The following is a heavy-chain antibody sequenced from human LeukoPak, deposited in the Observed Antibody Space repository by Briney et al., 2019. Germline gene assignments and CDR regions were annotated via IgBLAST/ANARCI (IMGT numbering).Heavy chain of an antibody. V-gene: IGHV1-46*01. CDR3: ARGPPKGFGEQD. CDR1: GYTFTSYY. Sequence: ASVKVSCKASGYTFTSYYMHWVRQAPGQGLEWMGIINPSGGSTSYAQKFQGRVTMTRDMSTSTVYMELSCLRSEDTAVYYCARGPPKGFGEQDWGQGTLVTVSS. J-gene: IGHJ4*02. D-gene: IGHD3-10*01. CDR2: INPSGGST.